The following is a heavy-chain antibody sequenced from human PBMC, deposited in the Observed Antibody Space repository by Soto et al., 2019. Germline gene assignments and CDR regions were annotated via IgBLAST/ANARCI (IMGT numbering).Heavy chain of an antibody. D-gene: IGHD3-3*01. J-gene: IGHJ3*02. Sequence: GGSLRLCCAASGFTFSSYSMNWVRQAPGKGLEWVSSISSSSSYIYYADSVKGRFTISRDNAKNSLYLQMNSLRAEDTAVYYCARAWSHGAFDIWAQRTMVTVSS. V-gene: IGHV3-21*01. CDR1: GFTFSSYS. CDR3: ARAWSHGAFDI. CDR2: ISSSSSYI.